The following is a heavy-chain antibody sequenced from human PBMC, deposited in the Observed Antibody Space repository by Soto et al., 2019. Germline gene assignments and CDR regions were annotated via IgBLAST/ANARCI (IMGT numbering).Heavy chain of an antibody. V-gene: IGHV4-4*02. CDR1: GGSISSSNW. Sequence: PSETLSLTCAVSGGSISSSNWWSWVRQPPGKGLEWIGEIYHSGSTNYNPSLKSRVTISVDKSKNQFSLKLSSVTAADTAVYYCARSRGITPSIYYCYGMDVWGQGTTVTVSS. CDR3: ARSRGITPSIYYCYGMDV. J-gene: IGHJ6*02. CDR2: IYHSGST. D-gene: IGHD3-10*01.